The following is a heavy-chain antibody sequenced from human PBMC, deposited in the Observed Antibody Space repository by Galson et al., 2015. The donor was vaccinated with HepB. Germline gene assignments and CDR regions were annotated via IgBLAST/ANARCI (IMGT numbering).Heavy chain of an antibody. V-gene: IGHV4-39*01. CDR2: IYYSGST. CDR3: ARLRLKHSYGYDY. CDR1: GGSISSSSYY. D-gene: IGHD5-18*01. J-gene: IGHJ4*02. Sequence: SETLSLTCTVSGGSISSSSYYWGWIRQPPGKGLEWIGSIYYSGSTYYNPSLKSRVTISVDTSKNQFSLKLSSVTAADTAVYYCARLRLKHSYGYDYWGQGTLVTVSS.